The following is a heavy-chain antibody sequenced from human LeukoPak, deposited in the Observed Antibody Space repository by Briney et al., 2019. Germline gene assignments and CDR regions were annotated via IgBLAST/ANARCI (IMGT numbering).Heavy chain of an antibody. Sequence: PGGSLRLSCSASGFTFSSSALSWVRQAPGKGLAWGSVIGGSGGTTYYADSVKGRFTISRDDSKNTLYLQMNSLRAEDTAVYYCAKLSSGSCYSSCDYWGQGTLVTVSS. CDR1: GFTFSSSA. CDR2: IGGSGGTT. CDR3: AKLSSGSCYSSCDY. D-gene: IGHD1-26*01. J-gene: IGHJ4*02. V-gene: IGHV3-23*01.